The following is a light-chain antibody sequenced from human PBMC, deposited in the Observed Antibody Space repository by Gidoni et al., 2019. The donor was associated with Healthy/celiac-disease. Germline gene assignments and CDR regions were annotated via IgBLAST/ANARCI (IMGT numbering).Light chain of an antibody. CDR2: AAS. V-gene: IGKV1-39*01. Sequence: DIPMTQSPSSLSASVGDRVTITCRASQSISSYLNWYQQKPGKAPKLLIYAASSLQSGVPSRFSGSGSGTDFTLTISSLQPEDFATYYCQQSYSTRWTFXXXTKVEIK. CDR1: QSISSY. CDR3: QQSYSTRWT. J-gene: IGKJ1*01.